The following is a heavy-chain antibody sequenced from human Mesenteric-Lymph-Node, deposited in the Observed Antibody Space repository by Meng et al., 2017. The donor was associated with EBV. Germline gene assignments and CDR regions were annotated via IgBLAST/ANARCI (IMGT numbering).Heavy chain of an antibody. Sequence: QVQLVQSGAEGXXXXXXVKXSXXXSGGIFSNYAINWVRQAPGQGLEWMGGIIPIFGSATYAQKFQGRVTITADESMTTAYMVLSGLISEDTAVYYCARAGIASAGNWFDPWGQGTLVTVSS. CDR3: ARAGIASAGNWFDP. CDR2: IIPIFGSA. J-gene: IGHJ5*02. CDR1: GGIFSNYA. V-gene: IGHV1-69*01. D-gene: IGHD6-13*01.